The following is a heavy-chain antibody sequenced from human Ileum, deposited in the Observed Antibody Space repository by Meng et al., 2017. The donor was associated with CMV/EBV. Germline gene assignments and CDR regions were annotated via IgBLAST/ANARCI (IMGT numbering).Heavy chain of an antibody. CDR3: ARMYCSTISGYIADFDI. Sequence: GESLKISCAASGFTFSTYWMSWVRQAPGKGLEWVSNIKEGLSQIYYVGSVKGRFTISRDNAKNSLYLQMNSLRAEDTAVYFCARMYCSTISGYIADFDIWGQGTMVTVSS. J-gene: IGHJ3*02. D-gene: IGHD2-2*02. CDR1: GFTFSTYW. CDR2: IKEGLSQI. V-gene: IGHV3-7*01.